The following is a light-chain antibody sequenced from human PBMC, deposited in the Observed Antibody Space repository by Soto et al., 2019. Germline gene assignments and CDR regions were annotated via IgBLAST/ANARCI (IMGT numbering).Light chain of an antibody. Sequence: DIHMTQSPSTLSASVGDRVSIACRASQSFNNWLAWYQQKPGKAPKLLIYKASSLESGVPSRFSGSGSGTEFTLTISILQPDDFATYYCPQYNSYPLTFGGGTKVEIK. J-gene: IGKJ4*01. CDR1: QSFNNW. CDR2: KAS. CDR3: PQYNSYPLT. V-gene: IGKV1-5*03.